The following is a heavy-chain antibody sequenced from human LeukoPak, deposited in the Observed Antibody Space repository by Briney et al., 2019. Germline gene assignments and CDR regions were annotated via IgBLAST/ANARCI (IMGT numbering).Heavy chain of an antibody. J-gene: IGHJ6*02. CDR3: ARHFHQYYYYGMDV. Sequence: TSETLSLTCTVSGGSISSSSYYWGWIRQPPGKGLEWIGSIYYSGSTYYNPSLKSRVTISVDTSKNQFSLKLSSVTAADTAVYYCARHFHQYYYYGMDVWGQGTTVTVSS. CDR1: GGSISSSSYY. V-gene: IGHV4-39*01. CDR2: IYYSGST.